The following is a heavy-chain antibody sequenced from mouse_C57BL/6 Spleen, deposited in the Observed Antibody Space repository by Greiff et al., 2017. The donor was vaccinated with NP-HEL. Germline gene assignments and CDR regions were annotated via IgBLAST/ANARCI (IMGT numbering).Heavy chain of an antibody. J-gene: IGHJ2*01. V-gene: IGHV1-52*01. CDR2: IDPSDSET. Sequence: VQLQQPGAELVRPGSSVKLSCKASGYTFTSYWMHWVKQRPIQGLEWIGNIDPSDSETHYNQKFKDKATLTVDKSSSTAYMQLSSLTSEDSAVYYCARGEVVAPYYFDYWGKGTTLTVSS. D-gene: IGHD1-1*01. CDR1: GYTFTSYW. CDR3: ARGEVVAPYYFDY.